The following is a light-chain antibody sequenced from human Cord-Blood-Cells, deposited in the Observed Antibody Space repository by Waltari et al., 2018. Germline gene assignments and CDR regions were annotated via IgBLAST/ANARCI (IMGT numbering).Light chain of an antibody. J-gene: IGKJ4*01. V-gene: IGKV3-11*01. CDR2: DAS. CDR1: QSVSSY. CDR3: QQRSNCT. Sequence: IVLTQSPATLSLSPGERATLSCRASQSVSSYLAWYQQKPGQAPRLLIYDASNRATGIPARFSGSGSGTDFTLTISSLEPEDFAVYYCQQRSNCTFGGGTKVEIK.